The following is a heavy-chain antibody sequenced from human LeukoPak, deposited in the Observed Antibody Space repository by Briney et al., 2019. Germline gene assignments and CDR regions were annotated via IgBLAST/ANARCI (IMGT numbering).Heavy chain of an antibody. D-gene: IGHD3-9*01. V-gene: IGHV3-66*01. CDR1: GFTVSSNY. CDR3: ARDHYDILTGYVPIDN. Sequence: GGSLRLSCAASGFTVSSNYVSWVRQAPGKGLEWVSVTYSGGSTYYADSVKGRFTISRDNSKNTLHLQMNSLRAEDTAVYYCARDHYDILTGYVPIDNWGQGILVTVSS. J-gene: IGHJ4*02. CDR2: TYSGGST.